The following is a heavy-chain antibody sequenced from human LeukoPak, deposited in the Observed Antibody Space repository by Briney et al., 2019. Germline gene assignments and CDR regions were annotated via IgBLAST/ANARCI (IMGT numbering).Heavy chain of an antibody. J-gene: IGHJ6*03. CDR2: IYTSGST. V-gene: IGHV4-61*02. D-gene: IGHD3-3*01. CDR1: GGSISSGSYY. Sequence: PSETLSLTCTVSGGSISSGSYYWSWIRQPAGKGLEWIGRIYTSGSTNYNPSLKSRVTISVDTSKNQFSLKLSSVTAADTAVYYCATLTNWLSYYYYYMGVWGKGTTVTISS. CDR3: ATLTNWLSYYYYYMGV.